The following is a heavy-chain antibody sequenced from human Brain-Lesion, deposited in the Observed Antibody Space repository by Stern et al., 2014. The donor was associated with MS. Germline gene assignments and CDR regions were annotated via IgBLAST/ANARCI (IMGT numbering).Heavy chain of an antibody. Sequence: QVQLQESGPGLVKPSETLSLTCAVSGDSISSYTHYWAWIRQPPGKGLEWIGSVYYSGATYYNPSLKSPVTISLDTSKNHFSLGLNSGTAADTAVYYCAKHACTGAACPFDLWGQGTLVTVSS. CDR2: VYYSGAT. CDR3: AKHACTGAACPFDL. D-gene: IGHD2-8*02. J-gene: IGHJ4*02. CDR1: GDSISSYTHY. V-gene: IGHV4-39*01.